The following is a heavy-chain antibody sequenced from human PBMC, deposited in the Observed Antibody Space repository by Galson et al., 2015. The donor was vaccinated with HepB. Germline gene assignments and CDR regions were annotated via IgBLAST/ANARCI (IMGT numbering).Heavy chain of an antibody. Sequence: SLRLSCAASGFTFSDYYMSWIRQAPGKGLEWVSYISLSTTTIYYADSVKGRFTTSRDNAKNSLYLQVNSLRAEDTAVYYCVRDNKEYCSSTSCYTTEYFQHWGQGTLVTVSS. CDR3: VRDNKEYCSSTSCYTTEYFQH. J-gene: IGHJ1*01. CDR1: GFTFSDYY. CDR2: ISLSTTTI. D-gene: IGHD2-2*02. V-gene: IGHV3-11*04.